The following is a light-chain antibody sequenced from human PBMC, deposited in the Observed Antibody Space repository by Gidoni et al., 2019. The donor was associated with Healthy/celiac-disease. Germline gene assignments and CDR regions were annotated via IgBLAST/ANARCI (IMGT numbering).Light chain of an antibody. CDR3: CSYAGSLV. J-gene: IGLJ2*01. Sequence: QSALTQPASVSGSPGQSITISCTGTSSDVGSYNLVSWYQQHPGKAPKLMIYEVSQRPSGVSNRFSGSKSGNTASLTISGLQAEDEADYYCCSYAGSLVFGGGTKLTVL. V-gene: IGLV2-23*02. CDR2: EVS. CDR1: SSDVGSYNL.